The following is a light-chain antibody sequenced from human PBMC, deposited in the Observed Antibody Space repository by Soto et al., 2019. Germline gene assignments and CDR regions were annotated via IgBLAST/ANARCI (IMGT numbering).Light chain of an antibody. CDR1: ETIRVL. V-gene: IGKV3-11*01. CDR3: PPRHTWPIT. CDR2: DTS. Sequence: EIVLTPSRATLSLSPGERATLSCRASETIRVLLAWYQQRPGQPPRLLIYDTSNRATGIPARFSGSGSGTDFTLTISGLEPADLRVYYCPPRHTWPITFGQGTRLEIK. J-gene: IGKJ5*01.